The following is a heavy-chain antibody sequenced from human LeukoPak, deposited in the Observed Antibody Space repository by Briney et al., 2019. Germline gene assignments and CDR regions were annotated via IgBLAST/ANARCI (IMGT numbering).Heavy chain of an antibody. Sequence: GGSLRLSCAASGFTFSSYAMSWVRQAPGKGLEWVSVISDSGGRTNYADSVKGRFTISRDNPKNTLFLQMNSLRAEDTAVYYCAKGIRWAPHFDYWGQGTVVTVSS. D-gene: IGHD4-23*01. CDR2: ISDSGGRT. CDR1: GFTFSSYA. J-gene: IGHJ4*02. CDR3: AKGIRWAPHFDY. V-gene: IGHV3-23*01.